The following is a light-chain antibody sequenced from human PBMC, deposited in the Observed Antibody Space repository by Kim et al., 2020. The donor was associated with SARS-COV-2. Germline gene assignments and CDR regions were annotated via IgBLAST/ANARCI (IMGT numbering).Light chain of an antibody. CDR2: DKS. Sequence: SAYVGDTVPITCLESQGISRWLAWYKQKRGKAHKLLIYDKSRLQSGVPSRVSGSGSGTEFTLTINSLQPDDFATYYCQQYNSSSLTFGQGTKLEI. J-gene: IGKJ2*01. CDR3: QQYNSSSLT. V-gene: IGKV1-5*01. CDR1: QGISRW.